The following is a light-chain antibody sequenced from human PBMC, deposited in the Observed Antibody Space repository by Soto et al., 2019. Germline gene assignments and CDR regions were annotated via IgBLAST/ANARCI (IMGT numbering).Light chain of an antibody. CDR2: TAS. Sequence: DIQMTQSPSSLSASVGDTVTITCRASQSVSRYLHWCQHIPGEAPKLLIFTASILRSGVPSRFSGSGSGTDFTLTISSLQPEDFATYYCQQTYDAARVTFGGGTKVDIK. CDR1: QSVSRY. CDR3: QQTYDAARVT. J-gene: IGKJ4*01. V-gene: IGKV1-39*01.